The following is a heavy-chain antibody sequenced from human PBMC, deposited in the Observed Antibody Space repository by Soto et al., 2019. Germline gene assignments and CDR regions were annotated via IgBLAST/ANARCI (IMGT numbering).Heavy chain of an antibody. CDR2: IYYSGSA. Sequence: PSETLSLTCTVSGGSISSGDYYWSWIRQPPWKGLEWIGYIYYSGSAYYNPSLKSRVTISVDTSKNQFSLKLSSVTAADTAVYYCAREGLAYYDFWSGYYTEGFDYWGQGXLVTVS. CDR3: AREGLAYYDFWSGYYTEGFDY. CDR1: GGSISSGDYY. V-gene: IGHV4-30-4*01. D-gene: IGHD3-3*01. J-gene: IGHJ4*02.